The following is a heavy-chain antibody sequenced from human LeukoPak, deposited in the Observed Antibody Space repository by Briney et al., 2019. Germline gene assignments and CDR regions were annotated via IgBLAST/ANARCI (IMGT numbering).Heavy chain of an antibody. Sequence: GESLRISCKGSGYTFTTYWISWVRQMPGKGLEWMGRIAPSDSYASYSPSFQGHVSISVDNSINTAYLQWSSLKASDTAIYYCARRGEAMDPFDYWGQGTLVTVSS. V-gene: IGHV5-10-1*01. CDR3: ARRGEAMDPFDY. CDR2: IAPSDSYA. J-gene: IGHJ4*02. D-gene: IGHD5-18*01. CDR1: GYTFTTYW.